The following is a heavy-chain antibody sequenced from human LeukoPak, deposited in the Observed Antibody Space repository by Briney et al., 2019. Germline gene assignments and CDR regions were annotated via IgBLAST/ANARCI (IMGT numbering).Heavy chain of an antibody. CDR2: ISGSGGST. CDR1: GFTFSNDA. CDR3: ARGDSSSWYRWDYYYYMDV. D-gene: IGHD6-13*01. Sequence: GGSLRLSCAASGFTFSNDAMSWVRQAPGKGLEWVSAISGSGGSTYYADSVKGRFTISRDNSKNTLYLQMNSLRAEDTAVYYCARGDSSSWYRWDYYYYMDVWGKGTTVTVSS. J-gene: IGHJ6*03. V-gene: IGHV3-23*01.